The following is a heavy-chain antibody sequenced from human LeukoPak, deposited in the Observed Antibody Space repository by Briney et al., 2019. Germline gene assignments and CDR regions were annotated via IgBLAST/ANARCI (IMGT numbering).Heavy chain of an antibody. J-gene: IGHJ4*02. Sequence: PGGSLRLSCAASGFTFSSYWMSWVRQAPGKGLEWVANIKQDGSEKYYVDSVKGRFTISRDNAKNSLYLQMNSLRAEDTAVYYCARGVTGDIYYFDYWGQGTLVTVSS. CDR1: GFTFSSYW. CDR2: IKQDGSEK. V-gene: IGHV3-7*01. D-gene: IGHD2-21*02. CDR3: ARGVTGDIYYFDY.